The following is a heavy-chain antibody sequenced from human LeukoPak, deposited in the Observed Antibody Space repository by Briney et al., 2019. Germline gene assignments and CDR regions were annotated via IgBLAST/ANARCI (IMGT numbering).Heavy chain of an antibody. D-gene: IGHD3-22*01. J-gene: IGHJ4*02. Sequence: PSETLCLTCAVSGGPIIASYWSWIRQTPGKGLEWIGYTHYSGTGNYNPSLKSRVTISIDTSKNRFSLRLTSVTAADTAVYYCARVRFYDTTGYSTSYYLDYWGQGALVTVSS. CDR2: THYSGTG. CDR3: ARVRFYDTTGYSTSYYLDY. CDR1: GGPIIASY. V-gene: IGHV4-59*01.